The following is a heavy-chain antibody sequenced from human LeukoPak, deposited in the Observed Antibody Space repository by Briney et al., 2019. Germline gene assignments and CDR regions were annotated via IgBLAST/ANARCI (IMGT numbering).Heavy chain of an antibody. Sequence: GGSLRLSCAASGFTFSSYNMNWVRQAPGKGLEWVSSISSSSSYIYYADSVKGRFTISRDNSKNTLYLQMNSLRAEDTAVYYCAKAHPYDYVWGSYRYEGGNYYYMDVWGKGTTVTISS. CDR3: AKAHPYDYVWGSYRYEGGNYYYMDV. V-gene: IGHV3-21*04. CDR1: GFTFSSYN. CDR2: ISSSSSYI. J-gene: IGHJ6*03. D-gene: IGHD3-16*02.